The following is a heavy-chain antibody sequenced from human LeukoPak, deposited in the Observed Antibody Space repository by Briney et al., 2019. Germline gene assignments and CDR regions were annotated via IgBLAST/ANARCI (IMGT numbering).Heavy chain of an antibody. CDR3: ARLRPPKNDDYVWGSYRYTTFDY. CDR1: GDSISSTTYY. D-gene: IGHD3-16*02. J-gene: IGHJ4*02. V-gene: IGHV4-39*01. Sequence: PSETLSLTCTVSGDSISSTTYYWGWIRQRPAKGLESIVSIYYTGSAYYNPSLKSRVSISVDTSKNQFSLKVNSVTAADTALYYCARLRPPKNDDYVWGSYRYTTFDYWGQGTLVTVSS. CDR2: IYYTGSA.